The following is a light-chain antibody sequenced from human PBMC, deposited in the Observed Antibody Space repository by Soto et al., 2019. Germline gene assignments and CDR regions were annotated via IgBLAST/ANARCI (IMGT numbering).Light chain of an antibody. CDR2: EGS. J-gene: IGLJ1*01. Sequence: QSALTQPASVSGSPGQSIAISCTGTSSDVGSYNSVSWYQQHPGKAPKLMIYEGSKRPSGVSDRFSGSKSGNTASLTISGLQAEDEADYYCGSITRSSTSVFGTGTKVTVL. CDR3: GSITRSSTSV. CDR1: SSDVGSYNS. V-gene: IGLV2-14*02.